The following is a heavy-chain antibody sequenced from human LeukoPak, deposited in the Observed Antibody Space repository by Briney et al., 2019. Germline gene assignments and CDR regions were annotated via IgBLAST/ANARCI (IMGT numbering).Heavy chain of an antibody. Sequence: PSETLSLTCTVSGGSISSSSYYWGWIRQPPGKGLEWIGSIYYSGSTYYNPSLKSRDTISIDTSKNQFSLKLSSVTAADTAVYYCARVSVIKSYYFDYWGQGTLVTVSS. D-gene: IGHD2-21*01. CDR1: GGSISSSSYY. CDR2: IYYSGST. J-gene: IGHJ4*02. CDR3: ARVSVIKSYYFDY. V-gene: IGHV4-39*07.